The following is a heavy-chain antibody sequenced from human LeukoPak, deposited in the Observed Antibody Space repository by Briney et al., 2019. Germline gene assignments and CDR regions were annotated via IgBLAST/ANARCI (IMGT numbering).Heavy chain of an antibody. D-gene: IGHD3-10*01. CDR2: MSPDGNKK. CDR1: GFTSSDYN. J-gene: IGHJ4*02. V-gene: IGHV3-30-3*01. CDR3: ARDLIGRYTFDY. Sequence: PGRSLRLSCAASGFTSSDYNMHWVRQAPGKGLDWVALMSPDGNKKYYADSVKGRFTISRDNSKSTVDLQLNSLRAEDTAVYYCARDLIGRYTFDYCGQGTLVTVSS.